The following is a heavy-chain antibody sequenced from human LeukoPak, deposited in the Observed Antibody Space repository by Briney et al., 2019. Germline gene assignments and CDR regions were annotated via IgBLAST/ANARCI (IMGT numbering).Heavy chain of an antibody. CDR3: ASTTTTYYSYFYYYMGV. V-gene: IGHV4-4*09. Sequence: SETLSLTCTVSGGSISSYYWSWIRQPPGKGLEWIGYIYSSGSTNHNPSLNSRVTISVDTSKNQFSLKLTSVTAADTAVYYCASTTTTYYSYFYYYMGVWGKGTTVTVSS. CDR1: GGSISSYY. CDR2: IYSSGST. J-gene: IGHJ6*03. D-gene: IGHD4-17*01.